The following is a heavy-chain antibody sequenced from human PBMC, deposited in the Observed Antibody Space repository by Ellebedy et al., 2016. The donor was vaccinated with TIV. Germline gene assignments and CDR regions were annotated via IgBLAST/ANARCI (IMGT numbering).Heavy chain of an antibody. D-gene: IGHD3-22*01. J-gene: IGHJ3*02. CDR3: AVGVYCDSSGSNAFDI. Sequence: AASVKVSCKASGYTFTSYGISWVRQAPGQGLEWMGWISAYNGNTNYAQKLQGRVTMTTDTSTSTAYMELRSLRSDDTAVYYCAVGVYCDSSGSNAFDIWGQGTMATVSS. CDR2: ISAYNGNT. V-gene: IGHV1-18*01. CDR1: GYTFTSYG.